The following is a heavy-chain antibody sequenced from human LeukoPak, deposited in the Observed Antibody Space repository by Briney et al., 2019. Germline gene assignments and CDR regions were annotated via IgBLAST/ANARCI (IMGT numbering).Heavy chain of an antibody. D-gene: IGHD2-2*01. J-gene: IGHJ4*02. CDR1: GFTFSSYG. CDR3: AKDGSRALGYCSSTSCFNLGY. Sequence: GGSLRLSCAASGFTFSSYGVHWVRQAPGKGLEWVAFIRYDGSNKYYADSVKGRFTISRDNSKNTLYLQMNSLRAEDTAVYYCAKDGSRALGYCSSTSCFNLGYWGQGTLVTVSS. CDR2: IRYDGSNK. V-gene: IGHV3-30*02.